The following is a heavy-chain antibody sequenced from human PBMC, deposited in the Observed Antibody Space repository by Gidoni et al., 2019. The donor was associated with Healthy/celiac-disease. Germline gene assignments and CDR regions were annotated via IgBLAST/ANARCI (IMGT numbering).Heavy chain of an antibody. D-gene: IGHD5-12*01. CDR2: IIPSFSTA. V-gene: IGHV1-69*06. CDR3: ASAGILDSGYVPRTGNWFDP. CDR1: GGTFSSYA. J-gene: IGHJ5*02. Sequence: QVQLVQSGAEVKKPGSSVTVSCKASGGTFSSYAISWVRQAPGQGHGWIGGIIPSFSTANDEQRFEGRVTITADKSTRTAYMELSSLRSENTAVYYCASAGILDSGYVPRTGNWFDPWGQGTLVTVSS.